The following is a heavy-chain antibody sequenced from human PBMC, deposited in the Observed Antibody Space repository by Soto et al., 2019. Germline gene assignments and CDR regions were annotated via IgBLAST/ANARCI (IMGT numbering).Heavy chain of an antibody. J-gene: IGHJ6*02. CDR2: ISAYNGNT. CDR3: ARRGVVVVPAAMYYYYYGMDV. V-gene: IGHV1-18*01. CDR1: GYTFTSYG. D-gene: IGHD2-2*01. Sequence: QVQLVQSGAEVKKPGASVKVSCKASGYTFTSYGISWVRQAPGQGLEWMGWISAYNGNTNYAQKLQGRVTMTTDTSTSTAYMELGSLRSDDTAVYYCARRGVVVVPAAMYYYYYGMDVWGQGTTVTVSS.